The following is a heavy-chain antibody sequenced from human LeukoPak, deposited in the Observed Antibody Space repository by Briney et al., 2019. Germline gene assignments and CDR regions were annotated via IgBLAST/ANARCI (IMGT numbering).Heavy chain of an antibody. D-gene: IGHD3-22*01. J-gene: IGHJ6*03. Sequence: GGPLRLSCAASGFTFSSYWMSWVRQAPGKGLEWVANIKQDGSEKYYVDSVKSRFTISRDNAKNSLYLQMNSLIAEDTAVYYCAREGIQNYYDSSGYYYYYYYYMDVWGKGTTVTISS. CDR1: GFTFSSYW. V-gene: IGHV3-7*01. CDR2: IKQDGSEK. CDR3: AREGIQNYYDSSGYYYYYYYYMDV.